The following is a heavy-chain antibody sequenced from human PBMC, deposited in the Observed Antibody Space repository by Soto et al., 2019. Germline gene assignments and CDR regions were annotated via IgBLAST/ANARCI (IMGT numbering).Heavy chain of an antibody. V-gene: IGHV3-33*01. D-gene: IGHD1-26*01. CDR1: GCTFSSYG. J-gene: IGHJ4*02. CDR2: IWYDGSNK. Sequence: GSLGPAGSASGCTFSSYGMHWVRQAPGKGLEWVAVIWYDGSNKYYADSVKGRFTISRDNSKNTLYLQMNSLRAEDTAVYYCARDLGVGAKDYWGQGTLVTVYS. CDR3: ARDLGVGAKDY.